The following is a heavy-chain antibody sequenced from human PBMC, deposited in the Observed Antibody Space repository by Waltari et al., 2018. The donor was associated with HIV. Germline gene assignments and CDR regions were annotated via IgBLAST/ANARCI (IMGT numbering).Heavy chain of an antibody. CDR2: ISSTSNTI. D-gene: IGHD2-15*01. Sequence: EVQLVAPGRGVVQDAGSLRLSWATSGFTLGSCGLNWVRQAPGKGLECVSYISSTSNTIYYADSVEGRFTVSRDNAKNSLSLQMSSLRAEDTAVYFCAKEVVALPHYYYYGLDVWGQGTTVTVSS. CDR3: AKEVVALPHYYYYGLDV. CDR1: GFTLGSCG. V-gene: IGHV3-48*04. J-gene: IGHJ6*02.